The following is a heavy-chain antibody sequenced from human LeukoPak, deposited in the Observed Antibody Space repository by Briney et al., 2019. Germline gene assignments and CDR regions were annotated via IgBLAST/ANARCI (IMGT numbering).Heavy chain of an antibody. J-gene: IGHJ4*02. V-gene: IGHV3-23*01. CDR2: ISGSGGST. D-gene: IGHD3-10*01. CDR3: AKVSLNYYGSGSYQTLDY. Sequence: GGSLRLSCAASGFTFSSYAMSWVRQAPGKGLEWVSAISGSGGSTYYADSVKGRFTISRDNSKNTLDLQMNSLRAEDTAVYYCAKVSLNYYGSGSYQTLDYWGQGTLVTVSS. CDR1: GFTFSSYA.